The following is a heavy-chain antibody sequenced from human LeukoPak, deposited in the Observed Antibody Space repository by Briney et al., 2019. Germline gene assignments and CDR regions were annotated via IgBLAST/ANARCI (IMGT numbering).Heavy chain of an antibody. CDR3: ARDHSIYDYVWGSYRAPDY. D-gene: IGHD3-16*02. CDR1: GYTFTSYY. Sequence: ASVKVSCKASGYTFTSYYMHWVRQAPGQGLEWMGIINPSGGSTSYAQKFQGRVTMTTDTSTSTAYMELRSLRSDDTAVYYCARDHSIYDYVWGSYRAPDYWGQGTLVTVSS. V-gene: IGHV1-46*01. CDR2: INPSGGST. J-gene: IGHJ4*02.